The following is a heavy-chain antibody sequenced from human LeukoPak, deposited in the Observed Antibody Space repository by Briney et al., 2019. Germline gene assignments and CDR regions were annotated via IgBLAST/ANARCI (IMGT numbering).Heavy chain of an antibody. CDR2: IRSKPNNYAT. D-gene: IGHD1-26*01. Sequence: PGGSLRLSCAASGFTFSGSAIHWVRQASGKGLEWVGRIRSKPNNYATAYAASVKGRFTISRDDSKNTTYLQMNSLKTEDTAVYYCTRLEAGAATGDYWGQGTLVTVSS. J-gene: IGHJ4*02. V-gene: IGHV3-73*01. CDR1: GFTFSGSA. CDR3: TRLEAGAATGDY.